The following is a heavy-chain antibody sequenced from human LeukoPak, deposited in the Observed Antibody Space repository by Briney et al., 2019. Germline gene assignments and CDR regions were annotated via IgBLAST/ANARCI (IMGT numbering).Heavy chain of an antibody. CDR1: GGSISSGSYY. D-gene: IGHD6-6*01. V-gene: IGHV4-61*02. J-gene: IGHJ4*02. Sequence: PSETLSLTCTVSGGSISSGSYYWSWIRQPAGKGLEWIGRICTSGSTNYNPSLKSRVTISVDTSKNQFSLKLSSVTAADTAVYYCASSIAAFFDYWGQGTLVTVSS. CDR2: ICTSGST. CDR3: ASSIAAFFDY.